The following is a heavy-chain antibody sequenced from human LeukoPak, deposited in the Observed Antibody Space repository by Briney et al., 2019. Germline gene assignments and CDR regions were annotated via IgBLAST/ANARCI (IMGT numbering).Heavy chain of an antibody. CDR2: SAHTGSS. D-gene: IGHD3-22*01. Sequence: PSETLSLTCTVSGASVSSYYWSWIRKPPGKGLEWIGFSAHTGSSSYNPSLKSRVSISVDKSMNHFSLRLTSFTTADTAVYYCARYYADVNGYYYYYDYWGQGTLVTVSS. CDR3: ARYYADVNGYYYYYDY. V-gene: IGHV4-59*02. J-gene: IGHJ4*02. CDR1: GASVSSYY.